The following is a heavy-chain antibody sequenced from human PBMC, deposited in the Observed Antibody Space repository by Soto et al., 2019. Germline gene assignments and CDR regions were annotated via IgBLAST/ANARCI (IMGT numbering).Heavy chain of an antibody. D-gene: IGHD6-6*01. CDR2: INPNSGGT. Sequence: ASVKVSCKASGYTFTGYYMHWVRQAPGQGLEWMGWINPNSGGTNYAQKFQGWVTMTRDTSISTAYMELSRLRSDDTAVYYCARDWGSIAARDYYYYGMGVWGQGTTVTVSS. J-gene: IGHJ6*02. CDR1: GYTFTGYY. V-gene: IGHV1-2*04. CDR3: ARDWGSIAARDYYYYGMGV.